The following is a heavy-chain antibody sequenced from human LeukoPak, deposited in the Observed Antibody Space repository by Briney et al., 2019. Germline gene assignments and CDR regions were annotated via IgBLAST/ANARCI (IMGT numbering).Heavy chain of an antibody. CDR1: GGSISSYY. Sequence: SETLSLTCTVSGGSISSYYWSWIRQPAGKGLEWIGRIYTSGSTNYNPSLKSRVTISVDTSKNQFSLKLSSVTAADTAVYYCARDHVGWELPLRYYYYYMDVWGKGTTVTVSS. CDR2: IYTSGST. D-gene: IGHD1-26*01. J-gene: IGHJ6*03. V-gene: IGHV4-4*07. CDR3: ARDHVGWELPLRYYYYYMDV.